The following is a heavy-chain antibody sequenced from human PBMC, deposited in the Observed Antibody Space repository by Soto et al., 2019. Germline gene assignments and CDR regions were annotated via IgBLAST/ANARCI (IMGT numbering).Heavy chain of an antibody. D-gene: IGHD1-20*01. CDR1: GFTFSSYA. Sequence: GGSLRLSCAASGFTFSSYAMNWVRQAPGKGLEWVSVISSSGDSTYYADSVKGRFTISRDNSKNTLYVQMNSLRTEDTAVYYCAKAINGYNAPLDHWGQGTRVTVSS. V-gene: IGHV3-23*01. CDR3: AKAINGYNAPLDH. J-gene: IGHJ4*02. CDR2: ISSSGDST.